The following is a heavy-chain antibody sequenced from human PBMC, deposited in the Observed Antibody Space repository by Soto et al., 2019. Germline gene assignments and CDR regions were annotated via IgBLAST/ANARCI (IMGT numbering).Heavy chain of an antibody. V-gene: IGHV5-51*01. CDR2: IYPGDSDT. CDR1: GYSFTSYW. J-gene: IGHJ5*01. CDR3: GRRTVWGTIQADLGCGGDCYTGFES. Sequence: GGSLKISFKCCGYSFTSYWMVLVLQVPGKGLYCVGTIYPGDSDTRYSPSFQGQVTISVDKSITTAYLQWSSLKASDTAMYYCGRRTVWGTIQADLGCGGDCYTGFESRGQGTLVT. D-gene: IGHD2-21*02.